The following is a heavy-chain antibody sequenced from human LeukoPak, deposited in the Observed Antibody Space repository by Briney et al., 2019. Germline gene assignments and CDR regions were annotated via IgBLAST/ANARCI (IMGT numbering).Heavy chain of an antibody. V-gene: IGHV3-23*01. CDR1: GFTFSSYD. J-gene: IGHJ2*01. CDR3: AKALNYWYFDL. CDR2: SGGDGGST. Sequence: GGSLRLSCAASGFTFSSYDMSWVRQAPGKGLEWVSASGGDGGSTYADSVKSRFTISRDNSKNTLYLQMNSLRAEDTATYYCAKALNYWYFDLWGRGNLVTVSS.